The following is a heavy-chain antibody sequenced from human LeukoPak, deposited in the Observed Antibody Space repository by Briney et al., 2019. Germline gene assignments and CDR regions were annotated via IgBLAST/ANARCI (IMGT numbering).Heavy chain of an antibody. CDR3: ARSSAAARTIHYYYYYMDV. Sequence: PGGSLRLSYAASGFTFSSYGMHWVRQAPGKGLEWVAFIRYDGSNKYYADSVKGRFTISRDNSKNTLYLQMNSLRAEDTAVYYCARSSAAARTIHYYYYYMDVWGKGTTVTVSS. CDR1: GFTFSSYG. CDR2: IRYDGSNK. V-gene: IGHV3-30*02. D-gene: IGHD6-13*01. J-gene: IGHJ6*03.